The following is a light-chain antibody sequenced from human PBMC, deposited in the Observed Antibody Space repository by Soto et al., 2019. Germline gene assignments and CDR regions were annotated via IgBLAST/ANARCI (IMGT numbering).Light chain of an antibody. CDR1: SSNIGSNT. Sequence: QSVLTRPPSASGTPGQRVTISCSGSSSNIGSNTVNWYQQVPGTAPRFLIYSDNQRPSGVPDRVSGSKSGTSASLAISGLQSEDEADYYCAAWDDSLNAYVFGTGTKLTVL. CDR2: SDN. J-gene: IGLJ1*01. V-gene: IGLV1-44*01. CDR3: AAWDDSLNAYV.